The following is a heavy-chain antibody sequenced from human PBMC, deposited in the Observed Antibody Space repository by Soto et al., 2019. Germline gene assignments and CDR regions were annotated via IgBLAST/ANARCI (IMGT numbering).Heavy chain of an antibody. V-gene: IGHV4-59*01. CDR3: ASGEASSRNLAPYYLAF. J-gene: IGHJ4*02. D-gene: IGHD6-13*01. CDR1: GGSMRNYF. CDR2: IHYSGTT. Sequence: ASETLSLTCTVSGGSMRNYFWTWIRQPPGKGLEWIGYIHYSGTTSFFPSYNPSLRSRVTISEDTSKNQFSLKLLSVTTADTAVYFCASGEASSRNLAPYYLAFWGQGTLVT.